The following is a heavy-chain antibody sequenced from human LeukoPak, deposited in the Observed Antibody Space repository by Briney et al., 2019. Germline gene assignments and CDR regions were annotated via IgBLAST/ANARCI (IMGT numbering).Heavy chain of an antibody. V-gene: IGHV3-23*01. CDR3: ARDRPNYYGSNGHYYQRNGDH. Sequence: GGSLRLSCAASEFSFSIYAMSWVRQAPGKGLEWVSSITSSGESTYYAGSVKGRFTISRDNSKNAVYLQMNSLRAEDTAVYYCARDRPNYYGSNGHYYQRNGDHWGQGTLVTVSS. CDR2: ITSSGEST. J-gene: IGHJ5*02. D-gene: IGHD3-22*01. CDR1: EFSFSIYA.